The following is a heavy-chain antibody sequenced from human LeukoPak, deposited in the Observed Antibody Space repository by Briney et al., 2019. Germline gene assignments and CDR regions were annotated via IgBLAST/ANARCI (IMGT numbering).Heavy chain of an antibody. D-gene: IGHD3-10*01. V-gene: IGHV3-7*01. J-gene: IGHJ4*02. CDR1: GFTFSSYG. Sequence: GGSLRLSCAASGFTFSSYGMSWVRQAPGKGLEWAANIKQDGSEKYYVDSVKGRFTISRDNAKNSLYLQMNSLRAEDTAVYYCAKSYYYGSGSPHGFDYWGQGTLVTVSS. CDR2: IKQDGSEK. CDR3: AKSYYYGSGSPHGFDY.